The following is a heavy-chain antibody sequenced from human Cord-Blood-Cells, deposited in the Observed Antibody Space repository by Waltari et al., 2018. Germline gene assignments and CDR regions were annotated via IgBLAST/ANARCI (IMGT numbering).Heavy chain of an antibody. V-gene: IGHV1-2*04. Sequence: QVQLVQSGAEVKKPGASVKVSCKASGYTFTGYYMHWVRQAPGQGLEWMGWINPNSGGTNYAQKFQGWVTMTRDTSISTAYMELSRLRSDDTAVYYCARERAAAGRRGDAFDIWGQGTMVTVSS. CDR2: INPNSGGT. CDR3: ARERAAAGRRGDAFDI. CDR1: GYTFTGYY. D-gene: IGHD6-13*01. J-gene: IGHJ3*02.